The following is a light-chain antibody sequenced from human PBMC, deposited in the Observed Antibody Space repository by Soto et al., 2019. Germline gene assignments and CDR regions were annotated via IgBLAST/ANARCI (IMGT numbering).Light chain of an antibody. V-gene: IGLV1-40*01. CDR3: QSFDSGLSGYV. J-gene: IGLJ1*01. CDR1: SSNIGAAYD. Sequence: QSVLTQPPSVSGAPGQKVTISCTGGSSNIGAAYDVNWYQQLPGTAPKLLISGISDRPSGVPDRFSGSKSGTSASLAITGLQAEDETDYYCQSFDSGLSGYVFGTGTKLTVL. CDR2: GIS.